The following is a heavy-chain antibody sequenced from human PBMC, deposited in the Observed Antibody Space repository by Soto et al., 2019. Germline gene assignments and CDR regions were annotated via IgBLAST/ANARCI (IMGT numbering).Heavy chain of an antibody. CDR2: ISAYNGNT. V-gene: IGHV1-18*01. J-gene: IGHJ4*02. CDR3: AMLYSGYDSYYFDY. Sequence: SVKVSCKASGYTFTSYGISWVRQAPGQGLEWMGWISAYNGNTNYAQKLQGRVTMTTDTSTSTAYMELRSLRSDDTAVYYCAMLYSGYDSYYFDYWGQGTLVTVSS. CDR1: GYTFTSYG. D-gene: IGHD5-12*01.